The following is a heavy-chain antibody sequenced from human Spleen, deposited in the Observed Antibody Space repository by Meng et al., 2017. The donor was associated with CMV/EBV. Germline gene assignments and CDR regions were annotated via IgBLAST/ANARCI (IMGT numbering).Heavy chain of an antibody. CDR3: TRDLEIVVVINDY. D-gene: IGHD3-22*01. Sequence: ETLSLTCAVHGGSFSGYFWTWIRQAPGGGLEWVAAISGSGSRTYYADSVKGRFTISRDNSKSTLYLQMNSLRAEDTAVYYCTRDLEIVVVINDYWGQGTLVTVSS. CDR1: GGSFSGYF. CDR2: ISGSGSRT. J-gene: IGHJ4*02. V-gene: IGHV3-23*01.